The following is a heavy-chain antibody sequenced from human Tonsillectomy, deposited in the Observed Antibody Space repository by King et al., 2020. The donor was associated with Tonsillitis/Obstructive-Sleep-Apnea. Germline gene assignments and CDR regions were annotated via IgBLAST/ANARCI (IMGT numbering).Heavy chain of an antibody. CDR2: IYYSGTT. CDR3: ARQYNPYNWFDP. D-gene: IGHD1-14*01. CDR1: GGSITSYY. J-gene: IGHJ5*02. Sequence: QLQESGPGLVKPSETLSLTCTVSGGSITSYYWSWIRQPPGKGLEWIGYIYYSGTTKYNPSLKSRLTISVETSQNQFSLKLSYVTAADTAVYYCARQYNPYNWFDPWGQGTLVTVSS. V-gene: IGHV4-59*08.